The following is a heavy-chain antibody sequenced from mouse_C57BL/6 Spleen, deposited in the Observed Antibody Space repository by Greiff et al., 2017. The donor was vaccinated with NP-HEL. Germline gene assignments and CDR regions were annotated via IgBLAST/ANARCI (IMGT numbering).Heavy chain of an antibody. CDR2: IDPENGDT. Sequence: VQLQQSGAELVRPGASVKLSCTASGFNIKDDYMHWVKQRPEQGLEWIGWIDPENGDTEYASKFQGKATITADTSSNTAYLQLSSLTSEDTAVYYCTTRDSLGYWGQGTTLTVSS. CDR1: GFNIKDDY. D-gene: IGHD3-3*01. J-gene: IGHJ2*01. CDR3: TTRDSLGY. V-gene: IGHV14-4*01.